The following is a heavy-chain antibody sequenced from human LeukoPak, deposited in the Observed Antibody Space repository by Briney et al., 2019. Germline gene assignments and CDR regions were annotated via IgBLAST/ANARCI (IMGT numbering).Heavy chain of an antibody. CDR1: GFTFSSYS. Sequence: GGSLRLSCAASGFTFSSYSMNWVRQAPGKGLEWVGRIKSKKDGEITDYAAPVKGRFTISRDDSKDTLYLQMISLETEDTAVYYCSTGGGVLRFLGGQGTLVTVSS. D-gene: IGHD3-3*01. CDR2: IKSKKDGEIT. J-gene: IGHJ4*02. CDR3: STGGGVLRFL. V-gene: IGHV3-15*01.